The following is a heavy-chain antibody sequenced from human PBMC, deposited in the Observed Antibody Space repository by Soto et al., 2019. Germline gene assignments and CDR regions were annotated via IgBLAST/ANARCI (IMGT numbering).Heavy chain of an antibody. Sequence: SETLSLTCTVSGGSISSSSYYWGWIRQPPGKGLEWIGSIYYSGNTYYNPSLKSRVTISVDTAKNQFSLKLSSVTAADTAVYYCAARAGSGYIDFWGQGTLVT. D-gene: IGHD3-22*01. V-gene: IGHV4-39*01. J-gene: IGHJ4*02. CDR1: GGSISSSSYY. CDR3: AARAGSGYIDF. CDR2: IYYSGNT.